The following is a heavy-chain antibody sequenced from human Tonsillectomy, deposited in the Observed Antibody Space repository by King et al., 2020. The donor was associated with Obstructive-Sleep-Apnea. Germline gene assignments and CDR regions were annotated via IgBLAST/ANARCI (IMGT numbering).Heavy chain of an antibody. CDR2: IFYSGST. CDR3: ARLYYYDNSGLNWFDP. CDR1: SDSISSGNYY. D-gene: IGHD3-22*01. J-gene: IGHJ5*02. V-gene: IGHV4-31*03. Sequence: VQLQESGPGLVKPSQTLSLTCTVSSDSISSGNYYWSCIRQHQGKGLEWIGYIFYSGSTYYNPSLKSRVTISVDTSKNQFSLRLSSVTAADTAVYYCARLYYYDNSGLNWFDPWGQGTLVTVSS.